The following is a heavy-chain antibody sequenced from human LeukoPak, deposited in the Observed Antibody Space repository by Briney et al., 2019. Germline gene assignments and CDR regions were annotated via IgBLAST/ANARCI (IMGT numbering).Heavy chain of an antibody. CDR1: SGSISPSY. CDR2: IYYSGST. CDR3: AREVGIAARPFDY. J-gene: IGHJ4*02. Sequence: SETLSLTCTVSSGSISPSYWSWIRQPPGKELEWIGYIYYSGSTNYNPSLKSRVTISVDTSKNQFSLRLSSVTAADTAVYYCAREVGIAARPFDYWGQGTLVTVSS. D-gene: IGHD6-6*01. V-gene: IGHV4-59*01.